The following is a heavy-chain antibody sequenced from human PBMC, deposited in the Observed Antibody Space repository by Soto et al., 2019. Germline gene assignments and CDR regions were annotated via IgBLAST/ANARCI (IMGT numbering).Heavy chain of an antibody. CDR1: GGSISSSSYY. CDR3: ARQGGDYYYYYMDV. J-gene: IGHJ6*03. D-gene: IGHD3-16*01. CDR2: IYYSGST. V-gene: IGHV4-39*01. Sequence: QLQLQESGPGLVKPSETLSLTCTVSGGSISSSSYYWGWIRQPPGKGLEWIGSIYYSGSTYYNPSLKSRVTISVDTSKNQFSLKLSSVTAADTAVYYCARQGGDYYYYYMDVWGKGTTVTVSS.